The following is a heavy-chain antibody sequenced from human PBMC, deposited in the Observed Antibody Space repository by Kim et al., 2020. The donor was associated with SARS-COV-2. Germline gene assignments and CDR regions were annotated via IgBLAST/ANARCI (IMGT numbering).Heavy chain of an antibody. V-gene: IGHV1-2*02. D-gene: IGHD5-18*01. Sequence: ASVKVSCKASGYTFTGYYMHWVRQAPGQGLEWMGWINPNSGGTNYAQKFQGRVTMTRDTSFSTAYMELSRLGSDDTAVYYCARVPLSSYCSPDAFDIWGQGTMVTVSS. CDR3: ARVPLSSYCSPDAFDI. CDR1: GYTFTGYY. J-gene: IGHJ3*02. CDR2: INPNSGGT.